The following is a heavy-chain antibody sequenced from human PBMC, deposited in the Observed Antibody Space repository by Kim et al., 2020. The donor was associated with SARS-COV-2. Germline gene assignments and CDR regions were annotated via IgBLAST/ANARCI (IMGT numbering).Heavy chain of an antibody. Sequence: SETLSLTCTVSDDSISDFWSWIRQPPGKGLELIGYIRHSGDTNYNPSLKSRVTMSVDTSKNQFSLTLTSVTAADTAAYYCASQYPFGPSDYWYFDIRGR. CDR1: DDSISDF. CDR2: IRHSGDT. D-gene: IGHD2-2*02. V-gene: IGHV4-59*08. J-gene: IGHJ2*01. CDR3: ASQYPFGPSDYWYFDI.